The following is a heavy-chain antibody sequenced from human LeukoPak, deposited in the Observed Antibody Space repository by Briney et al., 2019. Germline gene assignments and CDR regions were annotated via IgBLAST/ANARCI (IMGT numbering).Heavy chain of an antibody. J-gene: IGHJ4*02. CDR2: IYSGGST. CDR3: ARGAGYSYGSPFDY. V-gene: IGHV3-66*01. Sequence: GGSLRLSCAAAGFTVSSNYMSLVRQAPGKGLEWVSVIYSGGSTYYADSVKGRFTISRDNSKNTLYLQMNSLRAEDTAVYYCARGAGYSYGSPFDYWGQRTLVTVSS. D-gene: IGHD5-18*01. CDR1: GFTVSSNY.